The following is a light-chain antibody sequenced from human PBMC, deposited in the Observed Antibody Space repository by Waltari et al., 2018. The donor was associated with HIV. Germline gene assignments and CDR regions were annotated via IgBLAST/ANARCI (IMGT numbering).Light chain of an antibody. Sequence: QVVLTQSPSASAPLGASIKLTCSLTSGQSTYTIAWHQQRPEKGPRFLMKLNYDGSQIKGDGIPGLFAGSSSGAERYLTIASLQSEDEADYYCQTWGTAIHVVFGGGTKLTVL. J-gene: IGLJ2*01. CDR3: QTWGTAIHVV. CDR2: LNYDGSQ. CDR1: SGQSTYT. V-gene: IGLV4-69*01.